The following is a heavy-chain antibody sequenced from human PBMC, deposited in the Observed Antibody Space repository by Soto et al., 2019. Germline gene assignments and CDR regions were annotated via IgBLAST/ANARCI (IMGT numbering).Heavy chain of an antibody. CDR3: ARTYCSGGSCSGQTSYYYGMDV. V-gene: IGHV1-69*02. D-gene: IGHD2-15*01. CDR1: GGTFSSYT. Sequence: QVQLVQSGAEVKKPGSSVKVSCKASGGTFSSYTISWMRQAPGQGLEWMGRIIPILGIANYAQKFQGRVTITADKSTSTAYMELSSLRSEDTAVYSCARTYCSGGSCSGQTSYYYGMDVWGQGTTVTVSS. J-gene: IGHJ6*02. CDR2: IIPILGIA.